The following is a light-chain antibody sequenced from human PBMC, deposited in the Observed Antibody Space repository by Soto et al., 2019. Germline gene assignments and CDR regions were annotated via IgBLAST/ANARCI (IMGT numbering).Light chain of an antibody. J-gene: IGLJ1*01. Sequence: QSALTQPASVSASPGQSITISCTGSSGDIGGYNSVSWYQRHADKAPKLMIYEVSSRPSGVPDRFSGSKSGNTASLTISRLQPEDEADYYCCSYTTNSILFGTGTKLTVL. V-gene: IGLV2-14*01. CDR2: EVS. CDR1: SGDIGGYNS. CDR3: CSYTTNSIL.